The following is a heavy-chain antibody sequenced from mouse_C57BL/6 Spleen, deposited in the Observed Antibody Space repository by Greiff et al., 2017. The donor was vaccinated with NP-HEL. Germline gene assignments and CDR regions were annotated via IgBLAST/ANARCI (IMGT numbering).Heavy chain of an antibody. D-gene: IGHD1-1*01. J-gene: IGHJ2*01. V-gene: IGHV1-81*01. CDR1: GYTFTSYG. Sequence: VQVVESGAELARPGASVKLSCKASGYTFTSYGISWVKQRTGQGLEWIGEIYPRSGNTYYNEKFKGKATLTADKSSSTAYMELRSLPSEDSAVYFCARGGYITTVPVFDYWGQGTPLTVSS. CDR2: IYPRSGNT. CDR3: ARGGYITTVPVFDY.